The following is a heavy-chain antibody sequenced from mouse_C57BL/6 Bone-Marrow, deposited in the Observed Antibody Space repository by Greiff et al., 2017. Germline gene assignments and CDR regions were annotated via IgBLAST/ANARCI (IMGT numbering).Heavy chain of an antibody. CDR3: VKDGSRSYWYFDV. D-gene: IGHD1-1*01. CDR1: GFTFNTYA. CDR2: LRSKRSNYAT. V-gene: IGHV10-3*01. Sequence: EVKVVESGGGLVQPKGSLNLPCAASGFTFNTYARLWVRQAPGKGLEWVARLRSKRSNYATYYADSVRDRFNISRDDSQSMLYLQMNNLKTEDTAMYYCVKDGSRSYWYFDVWGTGTTVTVSS. J-gene: IGHJ1*03.